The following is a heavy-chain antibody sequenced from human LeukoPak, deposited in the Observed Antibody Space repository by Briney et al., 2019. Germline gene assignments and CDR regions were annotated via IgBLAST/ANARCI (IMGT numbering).Heavy chain of an antibody. CDR1: GFTFSDYY. Sequence: GGSLRLSCAASGFTFSDYYMDWVRQAPGKGLEWVANIKYDGSEKYYVDSVRGRFTISRDNAKNSLYLQMNSLTPEDTAVYFCAKDCSGGSCYDYWGQGTLVTVSS. J-gene: IGHJ4*02. CDR3: AKDCSGGSCYDY. CDR2: IKYDGSEK. D-gene: IGHD2-15*01. V-gene: IGHV3-7*04.